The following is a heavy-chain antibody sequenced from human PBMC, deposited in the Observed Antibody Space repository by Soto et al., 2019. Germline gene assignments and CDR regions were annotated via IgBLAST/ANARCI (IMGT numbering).Heavy chain of an antibody. CDR3: ARRGGGDYLFDS. CDR2: IYYSGST. D-gene: IGHD4-17*01. J-gene: IGHJ4*02. V-gene: IGHV4-31*03. Sequence: TRSHTCTVSDGYISSGGYYWSWISQHPGKGLEWIGYIYYSGSTYYNPSLKSRVSISVDTSKNEFSLKLTSITAADTAIYFCARRGGGDYLFDSWGQGILVTVSS. CDR1: DGYISSGGYY.